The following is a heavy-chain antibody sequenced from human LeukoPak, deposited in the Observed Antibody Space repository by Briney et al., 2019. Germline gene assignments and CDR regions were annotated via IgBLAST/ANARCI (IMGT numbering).Heavy chain of an antibody. CDR3: ARLPLDGDYDY. Sequence: KPSETLSLTCAVSGYSISSGYYWGWIRQPPGQGLEWIGSIYHSGGTYYNPSLKSRVTISVDTSENQFSLKLSSVTAADTAVYYCARLPLDGDYDYWGQGTLVTVSS. V-gene: IGHV4-38-2*01. J-gene: IGHJ4*02. CDR2: IYHSGGT. D-gene: IGHD4-17*01. CDR1: GYSISSGYY.